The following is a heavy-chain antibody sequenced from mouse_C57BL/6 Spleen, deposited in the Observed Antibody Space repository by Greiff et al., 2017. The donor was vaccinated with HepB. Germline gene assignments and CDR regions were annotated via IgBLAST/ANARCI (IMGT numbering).Heavy chain of an antibody. CDR2: IDPETGGT. V-gene: IGHV1-15*01. J-gene: IGHJ4*01. Sequence: ESGAELVRPGASVTLSCKASGYTFTDYEMHWVKQTPVHGLEWIGAIDPETGGTAYNQKFKGKAILTADKSSSTAYMELRGLTSEDSAVYYCTRDSFYAMDYWGQGTSVTVSS. CDR3: TRDSFYAMDY. CDR1: GYTFTDYE.